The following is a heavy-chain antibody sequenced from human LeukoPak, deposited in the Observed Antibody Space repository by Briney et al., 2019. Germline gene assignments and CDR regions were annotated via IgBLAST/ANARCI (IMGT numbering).Heavy chain of an antibody. D-gene: IGHD2-21*02. CDR2: IRYDGSNK. J-gene: IGHJ3*02. Sequence: GGSLRLSCAASGFIFNTYVMHWVRQAPGKGLEGLAFIRYDGSNKNYADSVKGRFTIYRDNTKNSLYLQMNSLRAEDTAVYYCAKDGGGDPDSFDIWGQGTMVTVSS. V-gene: IGHV3-30*02. CDR1: GFIFNTYV. CDR3: AKDGGGDPDSFDI.